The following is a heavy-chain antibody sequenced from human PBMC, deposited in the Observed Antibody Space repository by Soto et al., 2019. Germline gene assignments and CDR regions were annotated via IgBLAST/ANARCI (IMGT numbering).Heavy chain of an antibody. V-gene: IGHV1-2*02. CDR1: GYTFTGYY. Sequence: ASVKVSCKASGYTFTGYYMHWVRQAPGQGLEWMGWINPNSGGTNYSQKFQGRVTITRDTSASTAYMELSSLRSEDTAVYYCARGEYNWNLDVWGQGTTVTVSS. CDR3: ARGEYNWNLDV. J-gene: IGHJ6*02. D-gene: IGHD1-20*01. CDR2: INPNSGGT.